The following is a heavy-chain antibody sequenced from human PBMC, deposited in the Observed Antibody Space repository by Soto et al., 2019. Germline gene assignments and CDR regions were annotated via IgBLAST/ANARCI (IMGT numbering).Heavy chain of an antibody. CDR3: ARSGPPAVY. CDR1: GYTFTRYA. CDR2: ISAYNGNT. J-gene: IGHJ4*02. Sequence: VQLVQSGAEVKKPGASVKVSCKASGYTFTRYAISWVRKAPGQGREWMGWISAYNGNTNYAQKLRGRVTMTTDTPTTTAYMELRSLRSDDTAVYSCARSGPPAVYWGQGTLVTVSS. D-gene: IGHD6-19*01. V-gene: IGHV1-18*01.